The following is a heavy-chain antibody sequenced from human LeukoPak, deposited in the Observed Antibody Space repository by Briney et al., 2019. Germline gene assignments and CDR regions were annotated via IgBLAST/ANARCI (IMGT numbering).Heavy chain of an antibody. CDR2: IRYDGSNK. V-gene: IGHV3-30*02. CDR1: GFTFSSYG. D-gene: IGHD4-17*01. Sequence: GGSLRLSCAASGFTFSSYGMHWVRQAPGKGLEWAAFIRYDGSNKYYADSVKGRFTISRDNSKNTLYLQMNSLRAEDTAVYYCAKESTHYGGGYFDYWGQGTLVTVSS. J-gene: IGHJ4*02. CDR3: AKESTHYGGGYFDY.